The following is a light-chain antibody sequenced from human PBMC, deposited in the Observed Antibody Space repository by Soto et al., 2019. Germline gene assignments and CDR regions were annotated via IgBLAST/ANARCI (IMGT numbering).Light chain of an antibody. CDR1: QSLLYGSTNKNY. Sequence: DIVMTQSPDSLAVSLGERATINCKSSQSLLYGSTNKNYLAWYQQKPGQPPKLLIYWASTRESGVPDRFSGSGSGTDFTLTISSLQAEDVAVYFCQQYYGAWTFCQGTKVEIK. V-gene: IGKV4-1*01. CDR3: QQYYGAWT. J-gene: IGKJ1*01. CDR2: WAS.